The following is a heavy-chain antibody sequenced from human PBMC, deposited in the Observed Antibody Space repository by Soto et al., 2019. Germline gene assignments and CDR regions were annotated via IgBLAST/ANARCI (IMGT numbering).Heavy chain of an antibody. Sequence: GGSLRLSCAASGFTFSSYWMHWVRQAPGKGLVWVSRINSDGSSTSYADSVKGRFTISRDNAKNTLYLQMNSLRAEDTAVYYCAPTGSDYGDYLDPWGQGTLVTVSS. CDR3: APTGSDYGDYLDP. V-gene: IGHV3-74*01. D-gene: IGHD4-17*01. CDR2: INSDGSST. CDR1: GFTFSSYW. J-gene: IGHJ5*02.